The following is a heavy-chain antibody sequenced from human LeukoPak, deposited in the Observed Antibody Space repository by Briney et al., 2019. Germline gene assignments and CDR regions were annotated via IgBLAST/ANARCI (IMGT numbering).Heavy chain of an antibody. J-gene: IGHJ4*02. CDR3: ASPTYSSGWY. CDR2: ISSSSSYI. V-gene: IGHV3-21*01. Sequence: TGGSLRLSCAASGFTFSSYAMSWVRQAPGKGLEWVSSISSSSSYIYYADSVKGRFTISRDNAKNSLYLQMNSLRAEDTAVYYCASPTYSSGWYWGQGTLVTVSS. D-gene: IGHD6-19*01. CDR1: GFTFSSYA.